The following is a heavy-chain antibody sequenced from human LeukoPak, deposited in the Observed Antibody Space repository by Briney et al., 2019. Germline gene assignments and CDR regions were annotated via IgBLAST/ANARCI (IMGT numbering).Heavy chain of an antibody. CDR3: ARGSGAYYYGSYYMDV. CDR2: INHSGST. Sequence: PSETLSLTCAVYGESFSGYYWSWIRQPPGKGLEWIGEINHSGSTNYNPSLKSRVTISVDTSKNQFSLKLSSVTAADTAVYYCARGSGAYYYGSYYMDVWGKGTTVTISS. D-gene: IGHD3-10*01. V-gene: IGHV4-34*01. CDR1: GESFSGYY. J-gene: IGHJ6*03.